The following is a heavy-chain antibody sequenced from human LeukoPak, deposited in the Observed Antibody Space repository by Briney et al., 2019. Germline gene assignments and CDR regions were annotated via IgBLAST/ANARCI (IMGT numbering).Heavy chain of an antibody. J-gene: IGHJ4*02. CDR2: IKEDGSEK. CDR3: ARSGSSVFWY. V-gene: IGHV3-7*01. Sequence: GGSLRLSCAASGFTFSNYWMSWVRQAPGKGLEWVASIKEDGSEKYSLDSVKGRFTVSRDNVKNSLYLQINNLRVEDTAIYYCARSGSSVFWYWGQGTLVTVSS. D-gene: IGHD3-3*01. CDR1: GFTFSNYW.